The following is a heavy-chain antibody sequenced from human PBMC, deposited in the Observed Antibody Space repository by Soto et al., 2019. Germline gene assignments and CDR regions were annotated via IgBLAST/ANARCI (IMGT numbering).Heavy chain of an antibody. Sequence: GGSLRLSCAASGFTFSSYAMSWVRQAPGKGLEWVSAISGSGGSTYYADSVKGRFTISRDNSKNTLYLQMNSLRAEDTAVYYCAKDQPSWFDGSHYFDYSGQATLVTVSS. CDR3: AKDQPSWFDGSHYFDY. CDR2: ISGSGGST. V-gene: IGHV3-23*01. J-gene: IGHJ4*02. CDR1: GFTFSSYA. D-gene: IGHD3-10*01.